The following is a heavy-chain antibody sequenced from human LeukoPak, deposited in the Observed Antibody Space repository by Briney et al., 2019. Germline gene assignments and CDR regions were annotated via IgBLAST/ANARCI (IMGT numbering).Heavy chain of an antibody. CDR1: GGSISYFY. CDR3: ARDQGVVGAYFDY. Sequence: SETLSLTCTVSGGSISYFYWGCIRQPPGKGLEWVGYIYHGGITNYNPSLESRVSMSADTSKNQFSLRLNSVTAADTAVYYCARDQGVVGAYFDYWGQGTLVTVSS. CDR2: IYHGGIT. J-gene: IGHJ4*02. V-gene: IGHV4-59*12. D-gene: IGHD1-26*01.